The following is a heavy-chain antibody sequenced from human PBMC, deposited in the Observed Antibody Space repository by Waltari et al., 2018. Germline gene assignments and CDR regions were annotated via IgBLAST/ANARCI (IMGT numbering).Heavy chain of an antibody. D-gene: IGHD1-26*01. Sequence: QLQLQESGPGLVKPSETLSLTCTVSGGSISSSSYYWGWIRQPPGKGLEWIGSIDYSGSTYYNPSLKSRVTISVDTSKNQFSLKLSSVTAAYTAVYYCARGLSVGATPPDFDYWGQGTMVTVSS. CDR1: GGSISSSSYY. CDR3: ARGLSVGATPPDFDY. CDR2: IDYSGST. V-gene: IGHV4-39*07. J-gene: IGHJ4*03.